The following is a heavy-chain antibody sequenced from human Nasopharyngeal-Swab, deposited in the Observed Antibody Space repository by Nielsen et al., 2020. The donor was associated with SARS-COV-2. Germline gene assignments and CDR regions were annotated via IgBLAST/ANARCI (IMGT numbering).Heavy chain of an antibody. V-gene: IGHV1-18*01. CDR2: ISAYNGNT. CDR1: GYTFTSYG. Sequence: ASVKVSCKASGYTFTSYGISWVRRAPGQGLEWMGWISAYNGNTNYAQKLQGRVTMTTDTSTSTAYMELRSLRSDDTAVYYCARDAQYQLLGESCDYWGQGTLVTVSS. J-gene: IGHJ4*02. CDR3: ARDAQYQLLGESCDY. D-gene: IGHD2-2*01.